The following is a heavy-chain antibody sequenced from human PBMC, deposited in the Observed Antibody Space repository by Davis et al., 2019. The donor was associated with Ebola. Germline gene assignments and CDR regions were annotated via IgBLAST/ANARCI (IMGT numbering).Heavy chain of an antibody. J-gene: IGHJ4*02. CDR3: ARDQTYYSNYVNFDY. CDR2: INPNSGGT. V-gene: IGHV1-2*04. CDR1: GYTFTGYY. Sequence: AASVKVSCKASGYTFTGYYMHWVRQAPGQGLEWMGWINPNSGGTNYAQKFQGWVTMTRDTSISTAYMELSRLRSDDTAVYYCARDQTYYSNYVNFDYWGQGTLVTVSS. D-gene: IGHD4-11*01.